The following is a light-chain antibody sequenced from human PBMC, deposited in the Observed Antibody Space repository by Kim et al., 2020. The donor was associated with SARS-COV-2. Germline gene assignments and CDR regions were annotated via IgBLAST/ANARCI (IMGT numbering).Light chain of an antibody. J-gene: IGLJ2*01. CDR1: SIGSKS. CDR2: YDS. CDR3: QVWDSSSDHRVV. V-gene: IGLV3-21*04. Sequence: PGKTDRVSCGGNSIGSKSVHWYQQKSGQAPVLVIYYDSDRPSGIPERFSGSNSGNTATLTISRVEAGDEADYYCQVWDSSSDHRVVFGGGTKVTVL.